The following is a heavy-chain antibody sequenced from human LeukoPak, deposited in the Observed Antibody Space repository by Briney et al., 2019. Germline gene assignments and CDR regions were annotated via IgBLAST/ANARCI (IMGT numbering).Heavy chain of an antibody. CDR1: GFTFSSYW. D-gene: IGHD3-10*01. CDR2: IKSDGSST. CDR3: ARDFVRGVIMNYFDY. J-gene: IGHJ4*02. Sequence: PGGSLRLSCAVSGFTFSSYWMHWVRQTPGKGLVWVSRIKSDGSSTSHADSVKGRFTISRDNSKNTLYLQMNSLRAEDTAVYYCARDFVRGVIMNYFDYWGQGTLVTVSS. V-gene: IGHV3-74*01.